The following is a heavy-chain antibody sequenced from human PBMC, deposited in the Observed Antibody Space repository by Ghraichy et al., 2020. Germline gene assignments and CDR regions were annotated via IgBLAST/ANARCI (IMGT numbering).Heavy chain of an antibody. CDR3: ARGSTVVRFYYYDGMDV. D-gene: IGHD2-21*01. J-gene: IGHJ6*02. V-gene: IGHV3-48*02. Sequence: GGSLRLSCVGSGFSFGSYSMNWVRQSPGKGLEWVSYITSSSSFISYADSVKGRFTISRDNAQNSLFLQMNSLRDEDTAVYYCARGSTVVRFYYYDGMDVWGQGTTVTVSS. CDR1: GFSFGSYS. CDR2: ITSSSSFI.